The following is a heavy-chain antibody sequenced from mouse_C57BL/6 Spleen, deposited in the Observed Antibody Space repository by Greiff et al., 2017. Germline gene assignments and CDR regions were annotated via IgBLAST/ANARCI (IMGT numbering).Heavy chain of an antibody. J-gene: IGHJ1*03. D-gene: IGHD1-1*01. CDR2: INPSNGGT. CDR1: GYTFTSYW. Sequence: QVQLQQPGTELVKPGASVKLSCKASGYTFTSYWMHWVQQRPGQGLAWIGNINPSNGGTNYNEKFKSKATLTVAKSSSTAYMQLSSLTSEDSAVYYCARSTYGSKLWYFDVGGTGTTVTVSS. V-gene: IGHV1-53*01. CDR3: ARSTYGSKLWYFDV.